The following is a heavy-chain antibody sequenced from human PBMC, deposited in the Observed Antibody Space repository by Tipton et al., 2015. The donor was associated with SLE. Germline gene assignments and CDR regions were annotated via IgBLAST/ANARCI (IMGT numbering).Heavy chain of an antibody. V-gene: IGHV4-30-4*01. CDR3: AREGSGWGFDY. CDR2: IYYSGST. J-gene: IGHJ4*02. Sequence: TLSLTCTVSGGSISSGDYYWSWIRQPPGKGLEWIGYIYYSGSTYYNPSLKSRVTISVDTSKNQFSLKLSSVTAADTAVYYCAREGSGWGFDYWGQGTLVTVSS. CDR1: GGSISSGDYY. D-gene: IGHD6-19*01.